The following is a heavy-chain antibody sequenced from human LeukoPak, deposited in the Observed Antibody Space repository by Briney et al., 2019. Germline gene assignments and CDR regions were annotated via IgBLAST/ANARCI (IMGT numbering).Heavy chain of an antibody. V-gene: IGHV1-18*01. Sequence: ASVNVSCKATGYTFTSYGISWVRQAPGQGLEWMGWISSNSDNTNYAQKLQGRVTMTTDTSTSTAYMELRSLRSDDTALYFCARDWGSITVIADYWGQGTLVTVSS. CDR1: GYTFTSYG. CDR3: ARDWGSITVIADY. J-gene: IGHJ4*02. D-gene: IGHD7-27*01. CDR2: ISSNSDNT.